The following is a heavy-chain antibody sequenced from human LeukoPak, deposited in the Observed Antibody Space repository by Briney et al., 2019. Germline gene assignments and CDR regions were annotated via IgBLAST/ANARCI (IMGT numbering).Heavy chain of an antibody. CDR3: ARDNLDV. CDR2: IYTGGST. J-gene: IGHJ6*02. V-gene: IGHV4-39*07. Sequence: PSETLSLTCTVSGGSISSSSYYWGWIRQPPGKGLEWIGSIYTGGSTNYNPSLKSRVTMSVDTSKNQFSLKLSSVTAADTAVYYCARDNLDVWGQGTTVTVSS. CDR1: GGSISSSSYY. D-gene: IGHD1-14*01.